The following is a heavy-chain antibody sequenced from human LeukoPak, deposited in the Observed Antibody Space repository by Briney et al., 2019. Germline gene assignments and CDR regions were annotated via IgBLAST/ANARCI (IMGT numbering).Heavy chain of an antibody. V-gene: IGHV1-69*05. CDR2: IIPIFGTA. D-gene: IGHD3-22*01. J-gene: IGHJ3*02. Sequence: ASVKVSCKASVGTVSSYAISWVRQAPGQGLEWMGGIIPIFGTANYAQKFQGRVTITTDESTSTAYMELSSLRSEDTAVYYCASRSGSPYRTMIVVGYDAFDIWGQGTMVTVSS. CDR3: ASRSGSPYRTMIVVGYDAFDI. CDR1: VGTVSSYA.